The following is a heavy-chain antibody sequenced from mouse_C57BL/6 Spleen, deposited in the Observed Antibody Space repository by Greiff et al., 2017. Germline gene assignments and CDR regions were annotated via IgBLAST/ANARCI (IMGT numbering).Heavy chain of an antibody. CDR1: GFTFSDYY. CDR2: INYDGSST. CDR3: AREDYSYFDY. J-gene: IGHJ2*01. Sequence: EVQLVESEGGLVQPGSSMKLSCTASGFTFSDYYMAWVRQVPEKGLEWVANINYDGSSTYYLDSLKSRFIISRDNAKNILYLQMSSLKSEDTATYYCAREDYSYFDYWGQGTTLTVSS. V-gene: IGHV5-16*01. D-gene: IGHD1-1*01.